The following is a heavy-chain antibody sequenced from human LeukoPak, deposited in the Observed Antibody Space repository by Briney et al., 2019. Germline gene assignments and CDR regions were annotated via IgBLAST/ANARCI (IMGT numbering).Heavy chain of an antibody. J-gene: IGHJ5*02. CDR3: VRGRYSSGWFKDKNWFDP. D-gene: IGHD6-19*01. V-gene: IGHV4-39*07. CDR2: IYYSGST. Sequence: SETLSLTCTVSGGSISSSSYYWGWIRQPPGKGLEWIGSIYYSGSTYYNPSLKSRVTISVDTSKNQFSLKLSSVTAADTAVYYCVRGRYSSGWFKDKNWFDPWGQGIPVTVSS. CDR1: GGSISSSSYY.